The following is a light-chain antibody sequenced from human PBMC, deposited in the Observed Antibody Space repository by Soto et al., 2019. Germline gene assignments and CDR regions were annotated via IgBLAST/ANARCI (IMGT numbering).Light chain of an antibody. CDR2: DVS. Sequence: IQMTQSPSSLSASVGDRVTITCQASQDITNYLNWYQQKPGKAPKLLIYDVSKLEAGVPSRFSGSGSGTDFTLTISSLQPEDIATYYCQQYDNRPLTFGGGTKVDNK. V-gene: IGKV1-33*01. J-gene: IGKJ4*01. CDR3: QQYDNRPLT. CDR1: QDITNY.